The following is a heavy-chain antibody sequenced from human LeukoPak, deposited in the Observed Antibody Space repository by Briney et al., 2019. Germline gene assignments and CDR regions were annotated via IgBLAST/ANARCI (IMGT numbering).Heavy chain of an antibody. V-gene: IGHV1-2*06. J-gene: IGHJ5*02. CDR3: ARDAPRLWFNYVRVQQNNWFDP. Sequence: ASVKVSCKASGYTFTGYYMHWVRQAPGQGLEWMGRINPNSGGTNYAQKFQGRVTMTRGTSISTAYMELSRLRSDDTAVYYCARDAPRLWFNYVRVQQNNWFDPWGQGTLVTVSS. CDR2: INPNSGGT. D-gene: IGHD3-10*01. CDR1: GYTFTGYY.